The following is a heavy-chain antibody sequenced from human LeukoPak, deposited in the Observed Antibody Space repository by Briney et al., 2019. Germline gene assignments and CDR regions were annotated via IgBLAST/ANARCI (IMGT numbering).Heavy chain of an antibody. CDR1: GFTFSSYA. V-gene: IGHV3-23*01. Sequence: PGGSLRLSCAASGFTFSSYAMSWVRQAPGKGLEWVSAISGSGGSKYYADSVKGRFTISRDNSKNTLYLQMNSLRAEDTAVYYCAKNLRGKLYSNYNFDYWGQGTLVTVSS. CDR2: ISGSGGSK. D-gene: IGHD4-11*01. J-gene: IGHJ4*02. CDR3: AKNLRGKLYSNYNFDY.